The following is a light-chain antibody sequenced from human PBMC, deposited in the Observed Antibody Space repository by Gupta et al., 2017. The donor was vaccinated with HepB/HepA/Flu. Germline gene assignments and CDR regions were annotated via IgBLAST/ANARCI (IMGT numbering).Light chain of an antibody. V-gene: IGLV1-51*02. J-gene: IGLJ2*01. CDR3: GTWESSRRGGV. Sequence: QSVLWQRPSVSAAPGNKVTISCSGSSSNIGNNYVAWYQQFPGTAPKLLIYEKNKRTSGIPNRFSGSKSGTSATLGITGLQTGDEADYYCGTWESSRRGGVFGGGTKVTVL. CDR1: SSNIGNNY. CDR2: EKN.